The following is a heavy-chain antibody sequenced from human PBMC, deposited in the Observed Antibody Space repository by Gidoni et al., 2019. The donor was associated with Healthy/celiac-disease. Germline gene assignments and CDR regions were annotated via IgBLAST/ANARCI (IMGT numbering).Heavy chain of an antibody. Sequence: EVQLVQSGAAVKKPGESLKISCKGSGYSFTSYWIGWVRQMPGKGLEWMGIIYPGDSDTRYSPSFQGQVTISADKSISTAYLQWSSLKASDTAMYYCARLPYQVYYDSSIDYWGQGTLVTVSS. CDR2: IYPGDSDT. CDR1: GYSFTSYW. CDR3: ARLPYQVYYDSSIDY. J-gene: IGHJ4*02. D-gene: IGHD3-22*01. V-gene: IGHV5-51*01.